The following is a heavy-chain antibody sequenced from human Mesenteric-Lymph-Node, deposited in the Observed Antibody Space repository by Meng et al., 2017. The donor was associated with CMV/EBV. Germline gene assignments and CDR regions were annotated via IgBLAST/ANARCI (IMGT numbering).Heavy chain of an antibody. CDR2: ISARGPST. J-gene: IGHJ4*02. Sequence: GGSLRLSCEASGFAFSGYAMTWVRQAPGKGLEWVSGISARGPSTYYADSVKGRFTISRDNSKNTVYLQMNSLKTEDTAVYYCTTVGDGLDYWGQGTLVTVSS. CDR3: TTVGDGLDY. D-gene: IGHD5-24*01. CDR1: GFAFSGYA. V-gene: IGHV3-23*01.